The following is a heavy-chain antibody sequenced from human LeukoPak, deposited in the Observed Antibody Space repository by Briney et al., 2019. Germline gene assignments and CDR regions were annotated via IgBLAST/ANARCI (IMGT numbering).Heavy chain of an antibody. CDR1: GFTFSSYS. Sequence: PGGSLRLSCAASGFTFSSYSMNWVRQAPGKGLEWVSSISSSSSYIYYADSVKGRFTISRDNAKNSLYLQMNSLRAEDTAVYYCARDRAAAGRNYYFDYWGQGTLVTVSS. CDR3: ARDRAAAGRNYYFDY. J-gene: IGHJ4*02. V-gene: IGHV3-21*01. D-gene: IGHD6-13*01. CDR2: ISSSSSYI.